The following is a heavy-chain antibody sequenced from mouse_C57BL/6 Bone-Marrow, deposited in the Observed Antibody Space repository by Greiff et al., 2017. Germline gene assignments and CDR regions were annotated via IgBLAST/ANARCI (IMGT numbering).Heavy chain of an antibody. CDR1: GFTFSSYG. CDR2: LSSGGSYT. V-gene: IGHV5-6*01. CDR3: ARHRLRSPFDY. J-gene: IGHJ2*01. D-gene: IGHD1-1*01. Sequence: DVHLVESGGDLVKPGGSLKLSCAASGFTFSSYGMSWVRQTPDKRLEWVATLSSGGSYTYYPARVKGRFPISRDNAKNTLYLQMSSLKSEDTAMYYCARHRLRSPFDYWGQGTTLTVSS.